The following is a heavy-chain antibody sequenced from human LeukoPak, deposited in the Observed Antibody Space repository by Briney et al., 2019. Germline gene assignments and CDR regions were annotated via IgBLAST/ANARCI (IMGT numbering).Heavy chain of an antibody. CDR1: GGSISSYY. V-gene: IGHV4-4*07. CDR3: ARGYYGSGSYYIDWFDP. Sequence: SETLSLTCTVSGGSISSYYWSWIRQPVGKGLEWIGRIYTSGSTNYNPSLKSRVTMSVDTSKNQFSLKLSSVTAADTAVYYCARGYYGSGSYYIDWFDPWGQGTLVTVSS. CDR2: IYTSGST. J-gene: IGHJ5*02. D-gene: IGHD3-10*01.